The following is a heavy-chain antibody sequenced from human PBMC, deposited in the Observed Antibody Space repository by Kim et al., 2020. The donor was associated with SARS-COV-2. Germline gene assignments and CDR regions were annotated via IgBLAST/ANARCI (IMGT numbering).Heavy chain of an antibody. CDR3: ARVLLTNYYGSGSYDY. Sequence: SVKGRFTISRDNAKNSLYLQMNSLRAEDTALYHCARVLLTNYYGSGSYDYWGQGTLVTVSS. D-gene: IGHD3-10*01. V-gene: IGHV3-20*01. J-gene: IGHJ4*02.